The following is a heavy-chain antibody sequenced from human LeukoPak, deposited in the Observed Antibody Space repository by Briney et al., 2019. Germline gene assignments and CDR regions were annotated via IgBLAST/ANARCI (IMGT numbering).Heavy chain of an antibody. V-gene: IGHV3-7*05. Sequence: GGSLRLSCAASGFTFRNYWMSWVRQAPGKGLEFVANIKQEGTEKYYVDSVRGRFTISRDNAKNSLYLQMNGLRAGDTAVYYCAANGGPFDFWGQGTLVTVSA. CDR2: IKQEGTEK. J-gene: IGHJ4*02. CDR1: GFTFRNYW. D-gene: IGHD4-23*01. CDR3: AANGGPFDF.